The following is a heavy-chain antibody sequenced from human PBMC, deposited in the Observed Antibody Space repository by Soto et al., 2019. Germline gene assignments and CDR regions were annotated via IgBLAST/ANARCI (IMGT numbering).Heavy chain of an antibody. CDR3: KLARGWFGDQKRTFDY. Sequence: QITLKESGPTLVKPTQTLTLTCTFSGFSLSTSGVGVGWIRQPPGKALEWLAVIYWDDDKRYSPSLKSRLTITKDTSKKQVVLTMTDMDPVDTGTYYCKLARGWFGDQKRTFDYWGQGTLVTVSS. CDR2: IYWDDDK. V-gene: IGHV2-5*02. D-gene: IGHD3-10*01. J-gene: IGHJ4*02. CDR1: GFSLSTSGVG.